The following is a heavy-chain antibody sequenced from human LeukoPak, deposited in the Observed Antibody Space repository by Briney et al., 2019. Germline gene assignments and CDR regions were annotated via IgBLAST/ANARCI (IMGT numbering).Heavy chain of an antibody. CDR3: AKGRYYDRTGYPIDY. Sequence: GGSLRLSCAASGFTVSSNYMSWVRQAPGKGLEWVTFIRYDGSIKYFADSVKGRFTISRDNSKNILYLQMNSLRAEDTAVYYCAKGRYYDRTGYPIDYWGQGTLVTVSS. CDR2: IRYDGSIK. D-gene: IGHD3-22*01. CDR1: GFTVSSNY. V-gene: IGHV3-30*02. J-gene: IGHJ4*02.